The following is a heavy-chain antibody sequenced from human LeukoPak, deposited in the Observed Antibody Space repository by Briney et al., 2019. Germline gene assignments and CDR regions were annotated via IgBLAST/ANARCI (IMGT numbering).Heavy chain of an antibody. J-gene: IGHJ4*02. Sequence: KPSETLSLTCIVSGGSMNNYYWSWFRQPPGKGLEWIAYVYQTGDTRYNPSLKSRVSISLDMSKNQSSLKVSSVTATDTAVYYCARHPFSAPFDYWGQGILVTVSS. V-gene: IGHV4-59*08. D-gene: IGHD6-19*01. CDR1: GGSMNNYY. CDR2: VYQTGDT. CDR3: ARHPFSAPFDY.